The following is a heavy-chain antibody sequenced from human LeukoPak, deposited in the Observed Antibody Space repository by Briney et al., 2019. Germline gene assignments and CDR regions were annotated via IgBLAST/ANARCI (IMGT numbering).Heavy chain of an antibody. Sequence: SETLSLTCAVYGGSFSGYYWSWIRQPPGKGLEWIGEINHSGSTNYNPSLKSRVTISVDTSKNQFSLKLSSVTAADTAVYYCAREVEYSSSADAFDIWGQGTMVTVSS. V-gene: IGHV4-34*01. CDR1: GGSFSGYY. CDR2: INHSGST. D-gene: IGHD6-6*01. J-gene: IGHJ3*02. CDR3: AREVEYSSSADAFDI.